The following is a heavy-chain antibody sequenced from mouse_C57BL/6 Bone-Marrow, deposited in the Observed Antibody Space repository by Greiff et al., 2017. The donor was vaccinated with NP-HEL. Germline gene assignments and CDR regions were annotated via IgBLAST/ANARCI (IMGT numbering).Heavy chain of an antibody. CDR2: IYPGDGDT. CDR3: ARGAF. CDR1: GYEFSNYW. V-gene: IGHV1-80*01. Sequence: QVQLQESGAELVKPGASVKMSCKASGYEFSNYWMKWVKQRPGKGLEGIGQIYPGDGDTNYNGKFKDKATLTAEKSSSTAYMQLSELASEDSAVYFCARGAFWGPGTRVTVSA. J-gene: IGHJ3*01.